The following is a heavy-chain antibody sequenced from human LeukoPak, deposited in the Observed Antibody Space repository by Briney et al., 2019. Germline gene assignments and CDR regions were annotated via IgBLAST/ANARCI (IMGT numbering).Heavy chain of an antibody. J-gene: IGHJ4*02. CDR3: VRYGKIYGDYDNYFDY. V-gene: IGHV4-59*01. D-gene: IGHD4-17*01. CDR2: IYYSGST. CDR1: GGSISSYY. Sequence: SETLSLTCTVSGGSISSYYWSWIRQPPGKGLEWIGYIYYSGSTNYNPSLKSRVTISVDTSKNQFSLKLSSVTAADTAVYYCVRYGKIYGDYDNYFDYWGQGTLVTVSS.